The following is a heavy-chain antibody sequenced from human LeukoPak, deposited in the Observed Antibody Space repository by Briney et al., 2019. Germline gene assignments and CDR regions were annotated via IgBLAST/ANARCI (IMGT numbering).Heavy chain of an antibody. CDR1: GFTFSSYA. D-gene: IGHD6-13*01. CDR2: ISGSGGST. Sequence: GGSLRLSCAASGFTFSSYAMSWVRQAPGKGLEWVSAISGSGGSTYYADSVKGRFTISRDNSKNTLYLQMSSLRAEDTAVYYCASPKAAGTNYFDYWGQGTLVTVSS. J-gene: IGHJ4*02. V-gene: IGHV3-23*01. CDR3: ASPKAAGTNYFDY.